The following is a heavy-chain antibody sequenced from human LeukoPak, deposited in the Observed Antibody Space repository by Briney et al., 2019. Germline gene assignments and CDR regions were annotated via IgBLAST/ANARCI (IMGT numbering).Heavy chain of an antibody. CDR1: GYTFSTYY. CDR3: ARDGHRMYYYGSSDYRFDY. CDR2: IIPSDGFT. J-gene: IGHJ4*02. V-gene: IGHV1-46*01. D-gene: IGHD3-22*01. Sequence: ASVKVSCKASGYTFSTYYVHWVRQAPGQGLEWMGMIIPSDGFTSYAQKFQGRVTMTRDMSTSTVYMELSSLRSDDTAVYYCARDGHRMYYYGSSDYRFDYWGQGTLVTVSS.